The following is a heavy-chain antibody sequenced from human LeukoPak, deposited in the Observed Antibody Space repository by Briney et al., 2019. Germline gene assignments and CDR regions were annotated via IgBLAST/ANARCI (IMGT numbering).Heavy chain of an antibody. Sequence: ASVKVSCKASGYTFTSYYMHWVRQAPGQGLEWMGIINPSGGSTSYAQKFQGRVTMTRGTSTSTVYMELSSVTAADTAVYYCARGWGVIRFPHAFDIWGQGTMVTVSS. CDR3: ARGWGVIRFPHAFDI. J-gene: IGHJ3*02. CDR1: GYTFTSYY. CDR2: INPSGGST. D-gene: IGHD3-10*01. V-gene: IGHV1-46*01.